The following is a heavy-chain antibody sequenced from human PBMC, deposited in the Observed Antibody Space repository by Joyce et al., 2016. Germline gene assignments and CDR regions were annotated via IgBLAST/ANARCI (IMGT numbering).Heavy chain of an antibody. CDR1: GFICIDYR. CDR3: ARVGEGWFDY. CDR2: IGSAGNIV. J-gene: IGHJ5*01. V-gene: IGHV3-48*01. Sequence: EVRLVESGGGLVRPGGSLKPSCTASGFICIDYRVTWARQAPRKRPKFVSFIGSAGNIVHWADSVKGPSTFSRDNAKNSLDMQINDLRVEDTAVYYCARVGEGWFDYWGRGTLVIVSS.